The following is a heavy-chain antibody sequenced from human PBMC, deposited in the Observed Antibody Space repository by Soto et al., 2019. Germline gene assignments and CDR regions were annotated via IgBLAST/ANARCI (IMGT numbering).Heavy chain of an antibody. D-gene: IGHD6-13*01. CDR1: GFTFSSYG. Sequence: GGSLRLSCAASGFTFSSYGMHWVRQAPGKGLEWVAVIWYDGSNKYYADSVKGRFTISRDNSKNTLYLQMNSLRAEDTAVYYCARDRFSGQQLVDYWGQGTLVTVSS. CDR3: ARDRFSGQQLVDY. V-gene: IGHV3-33*08. CDR2: IWYDGSNK. J-gene: IGHJ4*02.